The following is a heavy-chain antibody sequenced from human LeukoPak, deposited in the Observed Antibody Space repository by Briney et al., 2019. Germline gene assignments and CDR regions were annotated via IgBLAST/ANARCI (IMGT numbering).Heavy chain of an antibody. CDR1: GFTFSSYE. CDR2: ISSSGSTI. D-gene: IGHD2-15*01. V-gene: IGHV3-48*03. CDR3: ARDFRGSFDY. J-gene: IGHJ4*02. Sequence: GGSLRLSCAASGFTFSSYEMNWVRQAPGKGLEWVSYISSSGSTIYYADSVKGRFTISRDNAKNSLYLQMNSLRAEDTALYHCARDFRGSFDYWGQGTLVTVSS.